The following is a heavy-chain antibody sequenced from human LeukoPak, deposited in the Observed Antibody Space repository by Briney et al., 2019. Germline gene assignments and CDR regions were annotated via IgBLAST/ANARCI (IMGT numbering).Heavy chain of an antibody. D-gene: IGHD3-10*01. V-gene: IGHV1-2*02. CDR2: INPNSGGT. CDR3: ARARMVRGVISYGMDV. CDR1: GYTFTGYY. Sequence: ASVKVSCKASGYTFTGYYMHWVRQAPGQGLEWMGWINPNSGGTNYAQKFQGRVTMTRDTSISTAYMELSRLRSDDTAVYYCARARMVRGVISYGMDVWGKGTTVTVSS. J-gene: IGHJ6*04.